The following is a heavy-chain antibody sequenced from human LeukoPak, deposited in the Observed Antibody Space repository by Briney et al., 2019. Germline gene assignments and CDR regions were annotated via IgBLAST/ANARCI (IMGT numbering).Heavy chain of an antibody. CDR3: AREAPDYAPGHFDY. CDR2: IDAGNGNT. V-gene: IGHV1-3*01. CDR1: GYTFTSYA. Sequence: GASVKVSCKASGYTFTSYAMHWVRQAPGQRLEWMGWIDAGNGNTKYSQKFQGRVTITRDTSASTAYMELSSLRSEDTAVYYCAREAPDYAPGHFDYWGQGTLVTVSS. J-gene: IGHJ4*02. D-gene: IGHD4-17*01.